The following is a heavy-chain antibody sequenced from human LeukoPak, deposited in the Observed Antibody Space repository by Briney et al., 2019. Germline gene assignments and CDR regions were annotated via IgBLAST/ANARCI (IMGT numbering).Heavy chain of an antibody. D-gene: IGHD4-11*01. CDR3: AMVATVTTAWYDP. J-gene: IGHJ5*02. Sequence: GGSLRLSCAASGFTFSSYWMHWVRQAPGKGLVWVSRINSDGSSTSYADSVKGRFTISRDNAKNTLYLQMNSLRAEDTAVYYCAMVATVTTAWYDPWGQGTLVTVSS. CDR1: GFTFSSYW. CDR2: INSDGSST. V-gene: IGHV3-74*01.